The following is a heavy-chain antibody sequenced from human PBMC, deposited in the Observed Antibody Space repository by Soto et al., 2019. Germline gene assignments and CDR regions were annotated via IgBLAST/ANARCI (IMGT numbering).Heavy chain of an antibody. CDR2: ISGSDDST. D-gene: IGHD6-6*01. CDR3: AKRSSSSTFDF. V-gene: IGHV3-23*01. Sequence: EVQLLESGGGLVQPGESLRLSCAASGFTFSSYAMSWVRQAPGKGLEWVSVISGSDDSTYYADSVKGRFTISRDNSKKALYLQMTSLRAGDTAVYYCAKRSSSSTFDFWGQGTLVTVSS. J-gene: IGHJ4*02. CDR1: GFTFSSYA.